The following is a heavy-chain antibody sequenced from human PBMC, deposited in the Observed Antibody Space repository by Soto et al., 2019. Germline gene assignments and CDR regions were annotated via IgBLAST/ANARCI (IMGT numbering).Heavy chain of an antibody. J-gene: IGHJ3*02. Sequence: ASVKVSCKAYGYTFTSYAMNWVRQAPGQGLEWMGWINTNSGNPRYAQGFTGRFVFSLDTSVSTAYLQICSLKAEDTAVYYCARGKNTAMVMVNHAFDIWGQGTMVTVSS. CDR2: INTNSGNP. V-gene: IGHV7-4-1*01. CDR1: GYTFTSYA. CDR3: ARGKNTAMVMVNHAFDI. D-gene: IGHD5-18*01.